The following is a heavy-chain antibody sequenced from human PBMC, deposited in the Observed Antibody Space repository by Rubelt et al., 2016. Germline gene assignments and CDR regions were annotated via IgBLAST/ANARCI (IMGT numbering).Heavy chain of an antibody. V-gene: IGHV3-23*04. Sequence: EVHLVDSGGDSVQPGGALTLSCAASGFTFSLSGMTWVRQAPGKGLEWVSSIGEGGRRTYYADSAKGRFTISRDNSKNTLYLQLTSLRAEDTAVYYCAKDRRGNWNYVGAFDNWGQGTLVTVSS. CDR2: IGEGGRRT. D-gene: IGHD1-7*01. CDR1: GFTFSLSG. CDR3: AKDRRGNWNYVGAFDN. J-gene: IGHJ4*02.